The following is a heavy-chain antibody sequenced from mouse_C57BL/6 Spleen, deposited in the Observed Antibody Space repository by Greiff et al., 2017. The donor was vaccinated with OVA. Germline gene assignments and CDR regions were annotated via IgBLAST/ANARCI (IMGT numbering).Heavy chain of an antibody. CDR3: ARYGGTSYYGNSVYFDY. CDR2: IYPRSGNT. Sequence: VQLQESGAELARPGASVKLSCKASGYTFTSYGISWVKQRTGQGLEWIGEIYPRSGNTYYNEKFKGKATLTADKSSSTAYMELRSLTSEDSAVYFCARYGGTSYYGNSVYFDYWGQGTTLTVSS. V-gene: IGHV1-81*01. CDR1: GYTFTSYG. D-gene: IGHD2-1*01. J-gene: IGHJ2*01.